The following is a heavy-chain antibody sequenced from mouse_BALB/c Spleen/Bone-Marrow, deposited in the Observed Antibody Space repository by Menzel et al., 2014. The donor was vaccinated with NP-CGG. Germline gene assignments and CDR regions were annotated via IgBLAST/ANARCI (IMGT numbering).Heavy chain of an antibody. V-gene: IGHV5-12-2*01. D-gene: IGHD1-1*01. CDR1: GFTFSSYT. Sequence: EVMLVESGGGLVQPGGSLKLSCAASGFTFSSYTMSWVRQTPEKRLEWVAYISNGGGSTYYPDTVKGRFTISRDNAKNNLYLQMSSLKSEDTAMYYCARHGYYGSRAMDYWGQGTSVTVSS. CDR2: ISNGGGST. CDR3: ARHGYYGSRAMDY. J-gene: IGHJ4*01.